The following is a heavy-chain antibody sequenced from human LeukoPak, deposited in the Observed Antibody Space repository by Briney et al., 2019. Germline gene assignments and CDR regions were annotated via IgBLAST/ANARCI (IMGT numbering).Heavy chain of an antibody. CDR3: ARDGYSSSFYFDY. CDR1: GFTFSSYW. D-gene: IGHD6-6*01. CDR2: INSDGSRT. J-gene: IGHJ4*02. V-gene: IGHV3-74*01. Sequence: AGGSLRLSCAASGFTFSSYWMHWVRHAPGKGLVWVSRINSDGSRTTYADSVKGRFTFSRDNAKNTLYLQMNSLRAEDTAVYYCARDGYSSSFYFDYWGQGTLVTVSS.